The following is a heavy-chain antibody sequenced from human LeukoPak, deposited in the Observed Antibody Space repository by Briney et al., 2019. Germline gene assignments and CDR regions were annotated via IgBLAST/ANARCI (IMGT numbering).Heavy chain of an antibody. CDR2: IIPIFGTA. V-gene: IGHV1-69*05. CDR1: GGTFSSYA. D-gene: IGHD2-15*01. CDR3: GVGGSNFFDYAFDI. J-gene: IGHJ3*02. Sequence: SVKVSCKASGGTFSSYAISWVRQAPGQGLEWMGGIIPIFGTANYAQKFQGRVTITTDESTSTAYMGLSSLRSEDTAVYYCGVGGSNFFDYAFDIWGQGTMVTVSS.